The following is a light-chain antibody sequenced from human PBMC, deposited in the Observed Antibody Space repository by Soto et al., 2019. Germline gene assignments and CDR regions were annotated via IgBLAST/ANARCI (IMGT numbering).Light chain of an antibody. CDR3: QQSYTSPQYT. V-gene: IGKV1-39*01. J-gene: IGKJ2*01. CDR2: AAS. Sequence: DIQMTQSPSSLSTSVGDRVTITCRASQSINNYLMWYQQKPGKAPKLLIYAASRLQSGVPSRFSGSGSGTDFTLTISSLHPEDFATYYCQQSYTSPQYTFGQGTKLEIK. CDR1: QSINNY.